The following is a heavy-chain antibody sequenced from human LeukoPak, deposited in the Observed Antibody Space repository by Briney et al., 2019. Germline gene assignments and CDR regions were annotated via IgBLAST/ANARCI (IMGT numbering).Heavy chain of an antibody. CDR2: ISGSGGST. CDR3: AAPGYSSSWYEDY. J-gene: IGHJ4*02. CDR1: GFTFSSYA. V-gene: IGHV3-23*01. Sequence: GGSLRLSCAASGFTFSSYAMSWVRQAPGKGLEWVSAISGSGGSTYYADSVKGRFTISRDNSKYTLYLQMNSLRAEDTAVYYCAAPGYSSSWYEDYWGQGTLVTVSS. D-gene: IGHD6-13*01.